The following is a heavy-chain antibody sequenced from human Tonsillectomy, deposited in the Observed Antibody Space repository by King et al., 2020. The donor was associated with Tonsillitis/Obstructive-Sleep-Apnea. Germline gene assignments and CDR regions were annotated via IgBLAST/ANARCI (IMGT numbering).Heavy chain of an antibody. CDR1: GGSISSYY. CDR2: IYYSGST. Sequence: QLQESGPGLVKPSETLSLTCTVSGGSISSYYWSWIRQPPGKGLEWIGYIYYSGSTNYNPSLKSRVTISVDTSKNQFSLKLSSVTAADTAVYYCARVKGTPSSGYWWVFAHWGQGTLVTVSS. D-gene: IGHD3-22*01. V-gene: IGHV4-59*01. J-gene: IGHJ4*02. CDR3: ARVKGTPSSGYWWVFAH.